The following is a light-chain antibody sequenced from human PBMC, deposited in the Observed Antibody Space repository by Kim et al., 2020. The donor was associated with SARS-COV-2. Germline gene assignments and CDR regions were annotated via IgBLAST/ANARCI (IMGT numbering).Light chain of an antibody. V-gene: IGLV2-14*03. CDR1: NNDVGGYNY. Sequence: QSALTQPASVSGSPGQSITIFCTGTNNDVGGYNYVSWYQQHPGKAPKLLIYDVKRRPSGVSDRFSGSKSGYRASLTISGLQPEDEAEYYCSSYTATTTSGFGTGTKVTVL. J-gene: IGLJ1*01. CDR2: DVK. CDR3: SSYTATTTSG.